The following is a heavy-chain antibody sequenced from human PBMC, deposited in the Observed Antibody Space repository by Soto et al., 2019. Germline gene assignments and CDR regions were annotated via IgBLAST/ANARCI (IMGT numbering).Heavy chain of an antibody. CDR3: ARDRDYSDGSGFWIFDY. Sequence: ASVKVSCKASGYSFISFYMHWVRQAPEQGLEWMGTIRPGGGRSTYARKFQGRLTMTSDTSTSTVYMDLSTLRSEDTAVYYCARDRDYSDGSGFWIFDYWGPGTLVTVSS. D-gene: IGHD3-22*01. CDR2: IRPGGGRS. V-gene: IGHV1-46*01. J-gene: IGHJ4*02. CDR1: GYSFISFY.